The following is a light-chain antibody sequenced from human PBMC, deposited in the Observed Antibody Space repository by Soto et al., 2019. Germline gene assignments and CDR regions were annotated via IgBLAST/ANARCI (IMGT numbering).Light chain of an antibody. CDR3: MQSTLWPYT. CDR1: QSLVYSDGNSY. CDR2: KVS. V-gene: IGKV2-30*01. J-gene: IGKJ2*01. Sequence: DVVMTQSPLSLPVTLGQPASISCRSSQSLVYSDGNSYLSWFQQRPGQSPRRLIYKVSNRDSGVPDRFSGSGSGTDFTLKIRRVEAEDVGFYYCMQSTLWPYTSGQGTKLEIK.